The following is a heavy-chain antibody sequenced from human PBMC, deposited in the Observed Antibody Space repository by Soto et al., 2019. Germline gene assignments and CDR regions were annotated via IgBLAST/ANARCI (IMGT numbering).Heavy chain of an antibody. CDR2: INHSGST. CDR3: ARTSRFDC. J-gene: IGHJ4*02. D-gene: IGHD6-6*01. V-gene: IGHV4-34*01. CDR1: CGSFSGYY. Sequence: QVQLQQWGAGLLKPSETLSLTCAVYCGSFSGYYWSWIRQPPGKGLEWIGEINHSGSTNYNPSLNSRVTMSVDPSKHQFSLKLSSVTAADTAVYYCARTSRFDCWGQGTLVTVSS.